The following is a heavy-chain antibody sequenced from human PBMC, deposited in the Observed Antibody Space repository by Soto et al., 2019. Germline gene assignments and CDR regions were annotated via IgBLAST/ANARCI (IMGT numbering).Heavy chain of an antibody. Sequence: SETLSLTCTVSGTSINTDFWTWIRQPPGKGLEWIGYIYYSGNTNYNPSLKSRVTLSIDTSKNQFSLKLSSVTAADTAVYYCARTLTGSGVYFDFWGQGALVTVSS. CDR2: IYYSGNT. CDR1: GTSINTDF. CDR3: ARTLTGSGVYFDF. V-gene: IGHV4-59*12. D-gene: IGHD3-10*01. J-gene: IGHJ4*02.